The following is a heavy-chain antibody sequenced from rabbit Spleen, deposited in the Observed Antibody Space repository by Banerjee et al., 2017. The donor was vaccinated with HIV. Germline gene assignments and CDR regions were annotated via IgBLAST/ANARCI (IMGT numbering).Heavy chain of an antibody. Sequence: QSLEESGGGLVQPEGSLALTCKASGFSFSSSDYICWVRQAPGKGLEWISCIAGSSSGFTYSATWAKGRFTISKTSSTTVTLQMTSLTAADTATYFCARDFDFWGPGTLVTVS. CDR3: ARDFDF. V-gene: IGHV1S40*01. J-gene: IGHJ4*01. CDR2: IAGSSSGFT. CDR1: GFSFSSSDY.